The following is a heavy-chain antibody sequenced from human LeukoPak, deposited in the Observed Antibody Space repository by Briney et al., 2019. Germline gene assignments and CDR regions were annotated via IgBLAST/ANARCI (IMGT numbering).Heavy chain of an antibody. CDR2: ITAIDGRT. V-gene: IGHV3-23*01. J-gene: IGHJ4*02. CDR1: GFTFSSTT. Sequence: PGGSLRLSRVASGFTFSSTTMGWVRQAPGRGPEWVSSITAIDGRTYYADSVRGRFTISRDNSKNTVYLQPNSLRAGDTVIYYCTKDRRGPAAGTWYFDSWGQGTLVTVSS. CDR3: TKDRRGPAAGTWYFDS. D-gene: IGHD6-13*01.